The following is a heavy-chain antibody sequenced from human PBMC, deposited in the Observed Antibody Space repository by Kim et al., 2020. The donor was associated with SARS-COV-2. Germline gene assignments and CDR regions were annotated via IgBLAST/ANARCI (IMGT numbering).Heavy chain of an antibody. Sequence: GGSLRLSCAASGFTFSSNAMAWVRQAPGKGLQWVSGITDSGGSTYSADSVKGRFTISRDNSNNTLYLQMNSLTGEDTALYYCAKTYWGILGASNAFDLWG. CDR1: GFTFSSNA. J-gene: IGHJ3*01. V-gene: IGHV3-23*01. D-gene: IGHD3-16*01. CDR2: ITDSGGST. CDR3: AKTYWGILGASNAFDL.